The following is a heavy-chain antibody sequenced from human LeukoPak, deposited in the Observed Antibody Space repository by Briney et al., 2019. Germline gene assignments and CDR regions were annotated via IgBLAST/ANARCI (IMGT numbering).Heavy chain of an antibody. CDR2: ISSSGSTI. CDR1: GFTFSSYE. Sequence: GGSLRLSCAASGFTFSSYEMNWVRQAPGKGLEWVSYISSSGSTIYYADSVKGRFTISRDNAKNSLYLQMNSLRAEDTAVYYCTRAPYYYDSSGPYIDYWGQGTLVTVSS. V-gene: IGHV3-48*03. D-gene: IGHD3-22*01. J-gene: IGHJ4*02. CDR3: TRAPYYYDSSGPYIDY.